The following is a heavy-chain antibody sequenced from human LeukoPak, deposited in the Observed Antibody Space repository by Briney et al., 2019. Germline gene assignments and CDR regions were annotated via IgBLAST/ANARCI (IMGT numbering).Heavy chain of an antibody. CDR1: GGSITSNNW. Sequence: PSETLSLTCAVSGGSITSNNWWNWVRQPPGKGLEWIGEIYHSGTTNYNSSLKSRVTISVDKSKNQFSLRLTSVTAADTAVYYCARGGYDSSGYYWGYFDYWGQGTLVTVSS. D-gene: IGHD3-22*01. CDR3: ARGGYDSSGYYWGYFDY. J-gene: IGHJ4*02. V-gene: IGHV4-4*02. CDR2: IYHSGTT.